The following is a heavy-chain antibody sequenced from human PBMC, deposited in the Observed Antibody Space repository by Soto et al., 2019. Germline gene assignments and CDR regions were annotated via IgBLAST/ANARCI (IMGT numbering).Heavy chain of an antibody. Sequence: QVQLVQSGAEVKTPGSSVKVSCKASGGTFSSYSINWVRQAPGQGLEWMGRLIPMFGTTDYAQRFQGRVTFTADESTSTASMEVTILTSEDTAVYYCARAVVLTFTRFYDMAVWGPGTTVTVSS. CDR1: GGTFSSYS. CDR2: LIPMFGTT. D-gene: IGHD3-9*01. J-gene: IGHJ6*02. V-gene: IGHV1-69*18. CDR3: ARAVVLTFTRFYDMAV.